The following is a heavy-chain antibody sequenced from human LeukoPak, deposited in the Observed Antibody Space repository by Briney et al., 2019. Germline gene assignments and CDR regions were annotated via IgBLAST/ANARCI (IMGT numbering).Heavy chain of an antibody. CDR2: IRYDGSNK. CDR3: AKRRGPYDFWSGYSVYFDY. J-gene: IGHJ4*02. V-gene: IGHV3-30*02. D-gene: IGHD3-3*01. Sequence: PGGSLRLSCSASGFTFSSYGMHWVRQAPGKGLEWVAFIRYDGSNKYYADSVKGRFTISRDNSKNTLYLQMNSLRAEDTAVYYCAKRRGPYDFWSGYSVYFDYWGQGTLVTVSS. CDR1: GFTFSSYG.